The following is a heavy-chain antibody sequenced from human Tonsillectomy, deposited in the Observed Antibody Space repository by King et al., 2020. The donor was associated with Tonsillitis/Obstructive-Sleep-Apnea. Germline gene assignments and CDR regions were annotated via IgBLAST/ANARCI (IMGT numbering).Heavy chain of an antibody. V-gene: IGHV2-5*02. J-gene: IGHJ1*01. CDR1: GFSLSTSGVG. Sequence: TLKESGPTLVKPPQTLTLTCTFSGFSLSTSGVGVGWIRQPPGQALEWLALIYWDDDKRYSPSLKSRLTITKDTSKNQVVLTMTNMDPVDTATYYCAHATTYYDFWSGYSAEYFQHWGQGTLVTVSS. CDR3: AHATTYYDFWSGYSAEYFQH. CDR2: IYWDDDK. D-gene: IGHD3-3*01.